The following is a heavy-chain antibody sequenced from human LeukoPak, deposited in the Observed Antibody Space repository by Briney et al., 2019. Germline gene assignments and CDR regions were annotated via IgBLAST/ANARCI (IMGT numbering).Heavy chain of an antibody. CDR2: INPSGGIT. J-gene: IGHJ6*04. D-gene: IGHD3-9*01. V-gene: IGHV1-46*01. Sequence: ASVKVSCKASGYTFTSYYMHSVRQAPGQGLEWMGIINPSGGITSYAQKFQGRVTMTRDTSTSTVYMELSSLRSEDTAVYYCARDKRINYDILTGYYWYYYYYGMDVWGKGTTVTVSS. CDR3: ARDKRINYDILTGYYWYYYYYGMDV. CDR1: GYTFTSYY.